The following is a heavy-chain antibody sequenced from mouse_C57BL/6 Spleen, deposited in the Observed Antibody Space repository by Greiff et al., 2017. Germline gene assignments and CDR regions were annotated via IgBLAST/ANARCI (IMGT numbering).Heavy chain of an antibody. Sequence: QVQLQQSGAELVRPGTSVKVSCKASGYAFTNYLIEWVKQRPGQGLEWIGVINPGSGGTNYNEKFKGKATLTADKSSSPAYMQLSSLTSEDSAVYVCARPYYYGSSPFAYWGQGTLVTVSA. D-gene: IGHD1-1*01. CDR1: GYAFTNYL. CDR3: ARPYYYGSSPFAY. V-gene: IGHV1-54*01. J-gene: IGHJ3*01. CDR2: INPGSGGT.